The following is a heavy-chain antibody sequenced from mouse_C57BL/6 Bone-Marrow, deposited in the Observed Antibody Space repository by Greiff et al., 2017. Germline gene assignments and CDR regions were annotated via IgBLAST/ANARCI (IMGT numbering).Heavy chain of an antibody. CDR2: IYPRSGNT. V-gene: IGHV1-81*01. D-gene: IGHD1-1*01. J-gene: IGHJ2*01. Sequence: QVQLQQSGAELARPGASVKLSCTASGYTFTSYGISWVKQRTGQGLEWIGEIYPRSGNTYSNEKFKGKATLTADKSSSTAYMELRSLTSEDSAVYFCARKGIYGSIYYFDYWGQGTTLTVSS. CDR1: GYTFTSYG. CDR3: ARKGIYGSIYYFDY.